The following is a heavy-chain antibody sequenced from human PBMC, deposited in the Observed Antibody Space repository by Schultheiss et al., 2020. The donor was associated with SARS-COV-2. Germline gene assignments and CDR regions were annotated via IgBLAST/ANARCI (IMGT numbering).Heavy chain of an antibody. J-gene: IGHJ5*02. V-gene: IGHV3-33*01. CDR3: ARHLPAAIRGIAAPFDP. CDR1: GFTFSSYG. D-gene: IGHD2-2*02. CDR2: IWYDGSNK. Sequence: GGSLRLSCAASGFTFSSYGMHWVRQAPGKGLEWVAVIWYDGSNKYYADSVKGRFTISRDNSKNTLYLQMNSLRAEDTAVYYCARHLPAAIRGIAAPFDPWGQGTLVTASS.